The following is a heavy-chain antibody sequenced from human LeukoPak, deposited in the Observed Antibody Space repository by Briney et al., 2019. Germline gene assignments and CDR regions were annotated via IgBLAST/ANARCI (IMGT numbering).Heavy chain of an antibody. CDR2: ISSSSSYI. CDR1: GFTFCSYS. CDR3: ARRKGGYDDGDYYDAFDI. V-gene: IGHV3-21*01. J-gene: IGHJ3*02. Sequence: GGSLRLSCAASGFTFCSYSMNWVRQAPGKGLEWVSSISSSSSYIYYADSVKGRFTISRDNAKNSLYLQMNSLRAEDTAVYYCARRKGGYDDGDYYDAFDIWGQGTMVTVSS. D-gene: IGHD5-12*01.